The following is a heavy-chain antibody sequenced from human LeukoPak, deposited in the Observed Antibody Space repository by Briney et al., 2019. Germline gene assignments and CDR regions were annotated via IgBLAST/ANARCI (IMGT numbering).Heavy chain of an antibody. CDR3: ARGGDFWSGRNWFDP. J-gene: IGHJ5*02. CDR1: GGSISSGSYY. V-gene: IGHV4-61*02. Sequence: PSETLSLTCTVSGGSISSGSYYWSWIRQPAGKGLEWIGRIYTSGSTNYNPSLKSRVTISVDTSKNQFSLKLSSVTAADTAVYYCARGGDFWSGRNWFDPWGQGTLVTVSS. D-gene: IGHD3-3*01. CDR2: IYTSGST.